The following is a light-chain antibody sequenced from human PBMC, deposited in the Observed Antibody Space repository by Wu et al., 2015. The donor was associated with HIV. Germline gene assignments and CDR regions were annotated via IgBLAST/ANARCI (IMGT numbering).Light chain of an antibody. V-gene: IGKV3D-15*01. Sequence: EIVLTQSPGTLSLSPGESATLSCRTSQSVTNNYLAWYQQKRGQAPRLLIYDTSTRATGIPDRFSGSGSGTEFTLTISSMQSEDFAVYYCQQYNNWVTFGQGTKLEIK. J-gene: IGKJ2*01. CDR2: DTS. CDR3: QQYNNWVT. CDR1: QSVTNN.